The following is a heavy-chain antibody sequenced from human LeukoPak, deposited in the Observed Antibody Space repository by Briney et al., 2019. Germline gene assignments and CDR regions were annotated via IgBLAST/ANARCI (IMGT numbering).Heavy chain of an antibody. CDR2: ISGSGGST. V-gene: IGHV3-23*01. CDR1: GFTFSSYA. Sequence: PGGSLILSCAASGFTFSSYAMSWVRQAPGKGLEWVSAISGSGGSTYYADSVKGRFTISRDNSKNTLYLQMNSLRAEDTAVYYCAKSSGYERIFDYWGQGTLVTVSS. CDR3: AKSSGYERIFDY. D-gene: IGHD5-12*01. J-gene: IGHJ4*02.